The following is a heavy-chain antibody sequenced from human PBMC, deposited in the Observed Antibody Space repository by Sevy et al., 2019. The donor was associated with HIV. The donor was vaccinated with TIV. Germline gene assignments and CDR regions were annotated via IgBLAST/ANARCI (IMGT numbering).Heavy chain of an antibody. D-gene: IGHD3-22*01. CDR3: AGPKTNYYDSSGYLGEFDY. CDR2: IYPGDSDT. V-gene: IGHV5-51*01. CDR1: GYSFTSYW. J-gene: IGHJ4*02. Sequence: GESLKISCKGSGYSFTSYWIGWVRQMPGKGLEWMGIIYPGDSDTRYSPSFQGQVTISADKSISTAYLQWSSLKASDTAMYYCAGPKTNYYDSSGYLGEFDYWGQGTLVTVSS.